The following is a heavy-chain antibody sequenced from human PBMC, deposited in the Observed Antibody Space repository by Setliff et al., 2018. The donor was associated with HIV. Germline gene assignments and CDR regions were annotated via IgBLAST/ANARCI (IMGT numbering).Heavy chain of an antibody. CDR2: IYPGDSDA. Sequence: GESLKISCKGSGYSFTSYWIGGVRQMPGKGLEWMGIIYPGDSDARYSPSFHGQVTIAADKSISTAYLQWSRLKASDTAMYYCARGVGGYYPYYYYGMDVWGQGTTVTVSS. CDR3: ARGVGGYYPYYYYGMDV. V-gene: IGHV5-51*01. CDR1: GYSFTSYW. J-gene: IGHJ6*02. D-gene: IGHD3-3*01.